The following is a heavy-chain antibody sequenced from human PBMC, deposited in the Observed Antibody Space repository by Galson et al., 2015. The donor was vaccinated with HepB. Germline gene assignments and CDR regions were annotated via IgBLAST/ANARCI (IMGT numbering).Heavy chain of an antibody. Sequence: SVKVSCKASGYTLSRFAMHWVRQAPGKGLEWMGGFVPDYGETIYAQKFQGRVTMTEDTSTDTAYMELSSLRSEDTAVYYCATIGDCSSTSCSSFDPWGQGTLVTVSS. V-gene: IGHV1-24*01. CDR1: GYTLSRFA. D-gene: IGHD2-2*01. J-gene: IGHJ5*02. CDR3: ATIGDCSSTSCSSFDP. CDR2: FVPDYGET.